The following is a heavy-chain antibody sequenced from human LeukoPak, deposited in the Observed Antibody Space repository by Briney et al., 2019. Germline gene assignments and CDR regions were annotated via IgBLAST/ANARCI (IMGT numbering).Heavy chain of an antibody. Sequence: GGSLRLSCAASGFTFSSFAMHWVRQAPGKGLEYASAISSDGGSTYYGNSVKGRFTISRDNSKNTLYLLMGSLRAEDMAVYYCARRNGAEHSYDYWGQGTLVTVSS. CDR3: ARRNGAEHSYDY. J-gene: IGHJ4*02. CDR1: GFTFSSFA. CDR2: ISSDGGST. V-gene: IGHV3-64*01. D-gene: IGHD5-18*01.